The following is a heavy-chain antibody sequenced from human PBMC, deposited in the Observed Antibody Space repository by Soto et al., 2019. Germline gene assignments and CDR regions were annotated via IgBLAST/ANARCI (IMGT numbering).Heavy chain of an antibody. CDR1: GDSVSSNTAA. V-gene: IGHV6-1*01. CDR3: ARGVAGSGFDL. D-gene: IGHD6-19*01. J-gene: IGHJ4*02. CDR2: TYYRSNWRH. Sequence: SQTLSLTCAISGDSVSSNTAAWNWIRSSPSRGLEWPGRTYYRSNWRHDYAVSVKSRITVNPDTSKNHFSLQLNSVTPDDTAAYYCARGVAGSGFDLWGQGTLVTVSS.